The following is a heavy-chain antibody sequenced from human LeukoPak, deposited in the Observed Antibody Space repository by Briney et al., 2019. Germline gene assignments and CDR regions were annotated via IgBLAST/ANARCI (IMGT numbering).Heavy chain of an antibody. V-gene: IGHV4-30-4*01. CDR2: IYYSGST. CDR3: ARESRPPWDYGDYWFDP. D-gene: IGHD4-17*01. J-gene: IGHJ5*02. Sequence: PSQTLSLTCTVSGGSISSGDYYWRWLRQPPGKGLEWIGYIYYSGSTSYNPSLKSRVTISVDTSKNQFSLKLTSVTAADTAVYYCARESRPPWDYGDYWFDPWGQGTLVTVSS. CDR1: GGSISSGDYY.